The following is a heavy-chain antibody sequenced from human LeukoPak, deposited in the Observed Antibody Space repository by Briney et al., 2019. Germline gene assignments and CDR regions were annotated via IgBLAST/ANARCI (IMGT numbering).Heavy chain of an antibody. CDR1: GFTFSSYS. CDR3: ARGPAGEWSGYYYFDY. Sequence: GGSLRLSCAASGFTFSSYSMNWVRQAPGKGLEWVSSISSSSSYIYYADSVKGRFTISRDNAKNSLYLQMNSLRAEDTAVYYCARGPAGEWSGYYYFDYWGQGTLVTVSS. J-gene: IGHJ4*02. D-gene: IGHD3-3*01. V-gene: IGHV3-21*01. CDR2: ISSSSSYI.